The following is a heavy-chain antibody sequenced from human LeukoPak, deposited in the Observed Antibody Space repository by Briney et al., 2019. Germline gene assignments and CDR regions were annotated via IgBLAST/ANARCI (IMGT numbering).Heavy chain of an antibody. CDR3: AKDFEGIAVAGSFDY. CDR1: GFTFSSYA. Sequence: PGGSLRLSCAASGFTFSSYAMSWVRQAPGKGLEWVSATSGSGGSTYYADSVKGRFTISRDNSKNTLYLQMNSLRAEDTAVYYCAKDFEGIAVAGSFDYWGQGTLVTVSS. J-gene: IGHJ4*02. D-gene: IGHD6-19*01. V-gene: IGHV3-23*01. CDR2: TSGSGGST.